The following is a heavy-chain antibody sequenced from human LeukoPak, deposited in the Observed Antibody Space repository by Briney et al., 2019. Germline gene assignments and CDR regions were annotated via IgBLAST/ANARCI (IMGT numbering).Heavy chain of an antibody. J-gene: IGHJ4*02. D-gene: IGHD6-19*01. CDR3: AKPRTTAGTLDYFDY. V-gene: IGHV3-30*02. CDR2: TLSDGSSK. Sequence: PGGSLRLSCAAAGFTFSNYVMHWVRQAPGKGLEWVAFTLSDGSSKYYADSVKGRFTISRDNSENTLYLQMNSLRPEDTAVYYCAKPRTTAGTLDYFDYWGQGTLVTVSS. CDR1: GFTFSNYV.